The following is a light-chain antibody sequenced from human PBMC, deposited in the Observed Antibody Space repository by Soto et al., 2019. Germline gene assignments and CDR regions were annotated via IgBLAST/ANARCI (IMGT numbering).Light chain of an antibody. V-gene: IGLV7-46*01. CDR3: LLNYPGVRV. J-gene: IGLJ1*01. CDR1: TGAVTSGHL. Sequence: QAVVTQEPSLTVSPGDTVTLTCGSSTGAVTSGHLPSWFQQKPGQAPMTLIYATSNTHSWTPARSSGSLLGGKAALTLSGAQPEDEAEYYCLLNYPGVRVFGTGTKLTVL. CDR2: ATS.